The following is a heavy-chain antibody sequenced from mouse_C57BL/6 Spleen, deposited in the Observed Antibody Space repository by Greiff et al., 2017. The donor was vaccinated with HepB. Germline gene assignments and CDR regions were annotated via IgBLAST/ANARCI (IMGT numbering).Heavy chain of an antibody. Sequence: QVQLKESGAELVKPGASVKISCKASGYAFSSYWMNWVKQRPGKGLEWIGQIYPGDGDTNYNGKFKGKATLTADKSSSTAYMQLSSLTSEDSAVYFCARDDVPGYFDYWGQGTTLTVSS. J-gene: IGHJ2*01. D-gene: IGHD2-3*01. CDR3: ARDDVPGYFDY. CDR1: GYAFSSYW. V-gene: IGHV1-80*01. CDR2: IYPGDGDT.